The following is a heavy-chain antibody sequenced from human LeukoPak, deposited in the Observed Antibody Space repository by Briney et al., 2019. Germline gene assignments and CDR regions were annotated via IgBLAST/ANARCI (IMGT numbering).Heavy chain of an antibody. CDR3: ARDPSTMVRGVIIPELDY. Sequence: ASVKVSCKASGYTFTGYYMHWVRQAPGQGLGWMGWINPNSGGTNYAQKFQGRVTMTRDTSISTAYMELSRLRSDDTAVYYCARDPSTMVRGVIIPELDYWGQGTLVTVSS. V-gene: IGHV1-2*02. J-gene: IGHJ4*02. D-gene: IGHD3-10*01. CDR2: INPNSGGT. CDR1: GYTFTGYY.